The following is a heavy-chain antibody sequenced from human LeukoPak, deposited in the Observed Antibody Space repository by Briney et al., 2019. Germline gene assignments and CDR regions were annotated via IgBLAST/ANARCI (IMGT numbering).Heavy chain of an antibody. D-gene: IGHD6-19*01. CDR1: GFTFNSYA. V-gene: IGHV3-23*01. CDR3: AKLPSSGGYGGGNRFDS. CDR2: ISGSGGST. Sequence: PGGSLRLSCVASGFTFNSYAMNWVRQAPGKGLEWVSGISGSGGSTYYADSVKGRFTISRDDSKNTLYVEMNSLRAEDTAVYYCAKLPSSGGYGGGNRFDSWGQGTLVTVSS. J-gene: IGHJ5*01.